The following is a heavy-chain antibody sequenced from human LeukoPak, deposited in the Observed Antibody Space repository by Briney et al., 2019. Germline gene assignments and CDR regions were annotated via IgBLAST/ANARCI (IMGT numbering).Heavy chain of an antibody. CDR1: GYRFTSYW. V-gene: IGHV5-51*01. CDR3: ARHGYSSGWTFDY. J-gene: IGHJ4*02. D-gene: IGHD6-19*01. CDR2: IYPGDSDT. Sequence: GESLEISFKGSGYRFTSYWIGWVRPMPGKGVGWMGIIYPGDSDTRYSPSFQGQVTISADKSISTAYLQWSSLKASDTAMYYCARHGYSSGWTFDYWGQGTLVTVSS.